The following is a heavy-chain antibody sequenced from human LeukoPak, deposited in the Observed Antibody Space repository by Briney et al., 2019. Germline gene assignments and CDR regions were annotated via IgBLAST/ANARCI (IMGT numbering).Heavy chain of an antibody. Sequence: PGGSLRLSCGASGFTFSSFGMHWVRQAPGKGLEWVAVISYDGSNKYYADSVKGRFTISRDNSKNTLYLQMNSLRAEDTAVYYCARDVEEQWLARPLTEGLEYWGQGTLVTVSS. V-gene: IGHV3-30*03. CDR3: ARDVEEQWLARPLTEGLEY. CDR1: GFTFSSFG. CDR2: ISYDGSNK. J-gene: IGHJ4*02. D-gene: IGHD6-19*01.